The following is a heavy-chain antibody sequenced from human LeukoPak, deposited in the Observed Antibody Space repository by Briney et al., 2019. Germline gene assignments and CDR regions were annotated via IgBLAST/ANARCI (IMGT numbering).Heavy chain of an antibody. CDR2: ISSSSGYI. D-gene: IGHD3-22*01. CDR1: GYKFNSYA. J-gene: IGHJ5*02. Sequence: GGSLRLSCAASGYKFNSYAMVWVRQAPGKGLEWVSSISSSSGYIYYADSVKGRFTISRDNAKNSLYLQMNSLRAEDTAVYYCAVFDMTVVDITPWGQGTLVTVSS. CDR3: AVFDMTVVDITP. V-gene: IGHV3-21*01.